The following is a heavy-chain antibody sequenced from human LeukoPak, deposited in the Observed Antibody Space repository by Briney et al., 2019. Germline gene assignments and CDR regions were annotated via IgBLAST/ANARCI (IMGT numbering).Heavy chain of an antibody. V-gene: IGHV3-30*04. D-gene: IGHD1-7*01. CDR3: ARDMDYRPIGNYYYGY. CDR1: GFTFSSYA. J-gene: IGHJ4*02. Sequence: GGSLRLSCAASGFTFSSYAMHWVRQAPGKGLEWVAVISYDGSNKYYADSVKGRFTISRDNSKNTLYLQMNSLRAEDTAVHYCARDMDYRPIGNYYYGYWGQGTLVTVSS. CDR2: ISYDGSNK.